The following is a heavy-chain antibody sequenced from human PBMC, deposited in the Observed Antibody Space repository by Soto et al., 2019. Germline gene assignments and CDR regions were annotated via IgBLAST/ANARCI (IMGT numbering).Heavy chain of an antibody. CDR1: GGSISSGGYY. D-gene: IGHD2-2*01. V-gene: IGHV4-31*03. Sequence: QVQLQESGPGLVKPSQTLSLTCTVSGGSISSGGYYWSWIRQHPGKGLEWIGYIYYSGSTYYNPSLKSRVTISVDTSKNQFSLKLSSVTAADTAVYYCARVMGCGSTSCYAGWFDPWGQGTLVTVSS. CDR2: IYYSGST. J-gene: IGHJ5*02. CDR3: ARVMGCGSTSCYAGWFDP.